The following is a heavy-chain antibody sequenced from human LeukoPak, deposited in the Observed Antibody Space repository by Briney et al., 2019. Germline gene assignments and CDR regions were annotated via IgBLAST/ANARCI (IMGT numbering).Heavy chain of an antibody. CDR3: ARSQLAYDAFDI. CDR2: IYYSGST. V-gene: IGHV4-39*07. CDR1: GGSISSSSYY. Sequence: SETLSLTCTVSGGSISSSSYYWGWIRQPPGKGLEWIGSIYYSGSTYYNPSLKSRVTISVDTSKNQFSLKLSSVTAADTAVYYCARSQLAYDAFDIWGQGTMVTVSS. D-gene: IGHD1-1*01. J-gene: IGHJ3*02.